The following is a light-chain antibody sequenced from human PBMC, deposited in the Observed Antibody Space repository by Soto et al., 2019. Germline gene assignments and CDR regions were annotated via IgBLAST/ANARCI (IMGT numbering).Light chain of an antibody. CDR3: SSYTSRTTPV. J-gene: IGLJ2*01. Sequence: QSVLTQPASVSGSPGQTITLSCTGTSSAVGGYAYVSWYQQYPGNVPTLVISEVSNRPSGVSHRFSGSRSGNTASLTISGLQAEDEADYHCSSYTSRTTPVFGGGTKLTVL. CDR1: SSAVGGYAY. V-gene: IGLV2-14*01. CDR2: EVS.